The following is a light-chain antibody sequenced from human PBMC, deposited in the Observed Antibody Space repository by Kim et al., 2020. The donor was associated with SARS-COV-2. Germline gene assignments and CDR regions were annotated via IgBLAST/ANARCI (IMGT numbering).Light chain of an antibody. CDR1: SGSVSTDHY. CDR2: STN. Sequence: GGTVTLTCDLSSGSVSTDHYPSWYQQTPGQAPRTLIYSTNIRSSGVPDRFSGSILENKAALTITGAQADDESDYYCVLYMGRGISVFGGGTKVTVL. V-gene: IGLV8-61*01. J-gene: IGLJ3*02. CDR3: VLYMGRGISV.